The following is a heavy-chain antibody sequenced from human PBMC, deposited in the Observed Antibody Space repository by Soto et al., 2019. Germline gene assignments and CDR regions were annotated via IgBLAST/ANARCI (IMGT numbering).Heavy chain of an antibody. CDR3: AHRLSGYNWNGGYFDY. D-gene: IGHD1-1*01. CDR1: GFSLTSRPMG. J-gene: IGHJ4*02. V-gene: IGHV2-5*02. CDR2: IYWDDDK. Sequence: QITLKESAPTRVKPTQTLTLTCTCSGFSLTSRPMGVGWIRQPPGKALEWLAFIYWDDDKRYSPSLRSRLTITKDTSGNQVVLTMTNMDPVDTATYYCAHRLSGYNWNGGYFDYWGQGALVTVSS.